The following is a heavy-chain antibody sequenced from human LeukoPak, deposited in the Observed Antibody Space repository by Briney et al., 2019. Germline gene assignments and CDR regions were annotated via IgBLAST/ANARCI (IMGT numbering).Heavy chain of an antibody. D-gene: IGHD3-3*01. CDR1: GFTFSSYA. V-gene: IGHV3-23*01. CDR3: AKDYDFWSGFLSYFDY. J-gene: IGHJ4*02. Sequence: GGSLRLSCAASGFTFSSYAMNWVRQAPGKGLEWVSAISGSGGSTYYADSVKGRFTISRDNSKNTLYLQMNSLRAEDTAVYYCAKDYDFWSGFLSYFDYWGQGTLATVSS. CDR2: ISGSGGST.